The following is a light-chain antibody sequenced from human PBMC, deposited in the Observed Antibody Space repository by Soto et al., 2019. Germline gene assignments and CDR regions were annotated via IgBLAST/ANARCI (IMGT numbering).Light chain of an antibody. J-gene: IGKJ4*01. Sequence: PGVRGTLSCRTTQSISNSQLAWYQQKPGQAPRLLIYGASRKAVGIPERFSGRGSGTEFTLTISRLEPEDFAVYYCQQYDNSPLTFGGGTKVEVK. CDR1: QSISNSQ. CDR2: GAS. CDR3: QQYDNSPLT. V-gene: IGKV3-20*01.